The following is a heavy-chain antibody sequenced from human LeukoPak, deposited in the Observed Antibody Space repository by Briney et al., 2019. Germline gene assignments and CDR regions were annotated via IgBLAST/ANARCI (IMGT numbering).Heavy chain of an antibody. CDR3: ARELAGIVGVTAWFDP. CDR2: ISVYNGNT. CDR1: AYTFTSYA. J-gene: IGHJ5*02. D-gene: IGHD1-26*01. V-gene: IGHV1-18*01. Sequence: GASVKVSCKASAYTFTSYAISWMRQAPGQGLEWMGWISVYNGNTNYAQKLQGRVTMTTDTSTNTAYMELRSLRFDDTAVYYCARELAGIVGVTAWFDPWGQGTLVTVSS.